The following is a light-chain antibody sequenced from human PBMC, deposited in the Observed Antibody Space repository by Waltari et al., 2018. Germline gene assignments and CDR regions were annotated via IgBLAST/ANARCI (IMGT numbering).Light chain of an antibody. CDR2: EVS. V-gene: IGLV2-23*02. CDR3: CSYAGDSTYV. CDR1: SSDIGIYNL. Sequence: QSALTPPASVSGSPGQSIPISCTGSSSDIGIYNLVSCYQHHPGKVPKLIIYEVSERPSGVSGRFSGSKSGNTASLTLSDLQPEDGADYYCCSYAGDSTYVFGTGTKVTVL. J-gene: IGLJ1*01.